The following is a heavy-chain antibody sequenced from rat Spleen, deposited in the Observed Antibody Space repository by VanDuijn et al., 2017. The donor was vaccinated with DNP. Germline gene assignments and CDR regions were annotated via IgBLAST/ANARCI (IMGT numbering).Heavy chain of an antibody. V-gene: IGHV5-31*01. CDR3: TTNNYFDY. CDR2: INTDGGST. Sequence: EVQLVETGGGLVQPGGSLKLSCVASGFTFSNRWMFWIRQAPGKGLEWMASINTDGGSTYYPDSVKGRFTISRDNAKSSLYLQMDSLRFEDTATYYCTTNNYFDYWGQGVMVTVSS. CDR1: GFTFSNRW. J-gene: IGHJ2*01.